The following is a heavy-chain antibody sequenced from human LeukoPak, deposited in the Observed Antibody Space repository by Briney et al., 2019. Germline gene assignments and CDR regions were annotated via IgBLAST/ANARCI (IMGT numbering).Heavy chain of an antibody. Sequence: KPSETLSLTCAVSGGSISSGGYYWSWIRQHTGKGLEWIGYIYYSGSTYYNPSLKSRVTISVGTSKNQFSLKLSSVTAADTAVYYCARGGYSSSWYQNTYYYYGMDVWGQGTTVTISS. CDR3: ARGGYSSSWYQNTYYYYGMDV. J-gene: IGHJ6*02. CDR1: GGSISSGGYY. CDR2: IYYSGST. V-gene: IGHV4-31*11. D-gene: IGHD6-13*01.